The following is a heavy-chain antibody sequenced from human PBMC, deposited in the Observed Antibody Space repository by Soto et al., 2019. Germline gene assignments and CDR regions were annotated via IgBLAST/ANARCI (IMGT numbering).Heavy chain of an antibody. D-gene: IGHD1-20*01. CDR2: ISPYNGNT. V-gene: IGHV1-18*01. J-gene: IGHJ2*01. CDR3: ARVYVNYWYFDL. Sequence: QVQLVQSGAEVKKPGASVKVSCKASGYTFTSYGVGWLRQAPGQRLEYMGWISPYNGNTNYAQKLQGRVTMTTDTSTNTAYMELRSLRSDDTAVYFCARVYVNYWYFDLWGRGTLITVSS. CDR1: GYTFTSYG.